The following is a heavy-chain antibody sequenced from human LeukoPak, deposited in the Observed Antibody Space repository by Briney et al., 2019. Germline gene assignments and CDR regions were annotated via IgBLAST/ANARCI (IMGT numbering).Heavy chain of an antibody. CDR2: ISGSGGST. D-gene: IGHD2-15*01. Sequence: GGSLRLSCAASGFTFSSYAMSWVRQAPGKGLEWVSAISGSGGSTYYADSVKGRFTISRDNSKNTLYLQMNSLRAEDTAVYYCARPNCSGGSCYPFPDYWGQGTLVTVSS. CDR1: GFTFSSYA. J-gene: IGHJ4*02. CDR3: ARPNCSGGSCYPFPDY. V-gene: IGHV3-23*01.